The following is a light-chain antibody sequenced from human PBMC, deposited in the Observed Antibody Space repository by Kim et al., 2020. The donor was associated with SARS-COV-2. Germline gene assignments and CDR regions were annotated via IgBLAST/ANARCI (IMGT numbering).Light chain of an antibody. J-gene: IGLJ3*02. CDR1: ISDVGGYDY. CDR2: DVS. V-gene: IGLV2-14*03. Sequence: GQSIAISCTGTISDVGGYDYVSWYQQHPGKAPKLMIYDVSNRPSGVSDRFSGSKSGNTASLSISGLQAEDEADYYCSSFTTNNIPVFGGGTKVTVL. CDR3: SSFTTNNIPV.